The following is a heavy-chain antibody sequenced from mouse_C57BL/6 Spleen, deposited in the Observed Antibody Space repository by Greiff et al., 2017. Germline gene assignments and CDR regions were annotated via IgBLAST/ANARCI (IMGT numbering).Heavy chain of an antibody. CDR2: ISGGGGNT. CDR1: GFTFSSYT. CDR3: ARISSGYVAY. V-gene: IGHV5-9*01. Sequence: EVKLQESGGGLVKPGGSLKLSCAASGFTFSSYTMSWVRQTPEKRLEWVATISGGGGNTYYPDSVKGRFTISRDNAKNTLYLQMSSLRSEDTALYYCARISSGYVAYWGQGTLVTVSA. D-gene: IGHD3-2*02. J-gene: IGHJ3*01.